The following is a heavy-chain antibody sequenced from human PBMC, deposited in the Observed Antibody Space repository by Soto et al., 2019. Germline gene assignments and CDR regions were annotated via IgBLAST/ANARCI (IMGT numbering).Heavy chain of an antibody. CDR3: ARTTYYDILTGHSDAFDI. J-gene: IGHJ3*02. CDR2: IKRDGSEK. Sequence: GGSLRLSCAASGFNFGVFGMHWVRQAPGKGLEWVANIKRDGSEKYYVDSVKGRFTISRDNAKNSLYLQMNSLRAEDTAVYYCARTTYYDILTGHSDAFDIWGQGTMVTVSS. V-gene: IGHV3-7*01. D-gene: IGHD3-9*01. CDR1: GFNFGVFG.